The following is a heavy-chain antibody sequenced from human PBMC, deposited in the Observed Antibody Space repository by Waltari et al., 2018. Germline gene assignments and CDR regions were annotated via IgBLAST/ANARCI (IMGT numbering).Heavy chain of an antibody. J-gene: IGHJ4*02. V-gene: IGHV4-4*02. D-gene: IGHD1-26*01. CDR3: ARDRGRGLYLDS. CDR2: IHGSGRS. CDR1: GDSISGSYW. Sequence: QVQLQESGPGLVKPSGTLSVTCAVSGDSISGSYWWSWVHQPPGKGLEWIGQIHGSGRSNYNPSLESRLTVSMDTSSNHFSLTVTSATAADTAIYYCARDRGRGLYLDSWGQGTLVTVSP.